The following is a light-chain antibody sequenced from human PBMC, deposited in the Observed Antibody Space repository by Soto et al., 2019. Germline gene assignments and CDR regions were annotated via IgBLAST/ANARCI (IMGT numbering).Light chain of an antibody. Sequence: DIQMTQSPSTLSASVGDRVTITCRASQSISSWLAWYQQKPGKAPKLLIYKASSLESGVPSRLSGSGSGTEVTLPISSLQPDDFATYYCQQYNSYPYTFGQGTKLEIK. CDR3: QQYNSYPYT. CDR2: KAS. CDR1: QSISSW. J-gene: IGKJ2*01. V-gene: IGKV1-5*03.